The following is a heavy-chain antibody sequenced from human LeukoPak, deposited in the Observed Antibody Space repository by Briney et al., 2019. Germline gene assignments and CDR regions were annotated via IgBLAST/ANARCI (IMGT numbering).Heavy chain of an antibody. J-gene: IGHJ2*01. CDR1: GFTLSDYY. CDR2: ISGDATTS. CDR3: ARDRCSSASCFPLGYFDL. Sequence: PGGSLRLSCAASGFTLSDYYMSWVRQARGEGLEWVSYISGDATTSYYAGSVKGRFTISSDNAKNSLYLQMNSLRAEDTAMYYCARDRCSSASCFPLGYFDLWGRGTLVTVSS. D-gene: IGHD2-2*01. V-gene: IGHV3-11*01.